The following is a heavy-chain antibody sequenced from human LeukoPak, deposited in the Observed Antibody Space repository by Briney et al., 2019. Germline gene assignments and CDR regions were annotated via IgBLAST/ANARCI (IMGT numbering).Heavy chain of an antibody. CDR3: ARVRPTIAARSSNWFDP. V-gene: IGHV1-46*01. CDR2: INPSGGST. J-gene: IGHJ5*02. Sequence: ASVKVSCKASGYTFTSYYMHWVRQAPGQGLEWMGIINPSGGSTSYAQKFQGRVTMTRDTSTSTVYMELSSLRSEDTAVYYCARVRPTIAARSSNWFDPWGQGTLVTVSS. D-gene: IGHD6-6*01. CDR1: GYTFTSYY.